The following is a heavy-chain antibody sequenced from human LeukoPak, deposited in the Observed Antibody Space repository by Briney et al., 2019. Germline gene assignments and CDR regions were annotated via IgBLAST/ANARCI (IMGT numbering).Heavy chain of an antibody. V-gene: IGHV4-39*01. CDR3: TRGVSTAVY. D-gene: IGHD2-2*01. CDR2: FYYTGGT. CDR1: GDSISNSTYY. J-gene: IGHJ4*02. Sequence: SETLSLTCTVSGDSISNSTYYWGWIRQSPGKGLEWIGNFYYTGGTYYNPSLKSRVTISVDTSKNQVALKLTSVTAADTSIYYCTRGVSTAVYWGQGTLVTVSS.